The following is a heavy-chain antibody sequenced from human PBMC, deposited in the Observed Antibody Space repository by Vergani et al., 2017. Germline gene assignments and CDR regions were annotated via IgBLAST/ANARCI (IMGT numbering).Heavy chain of an antibody. V-gene: IGHV3-64*04. J-gene: IGHJ6*02. CDR1: GFTFSSYA. D-gene: IGHD1-14*01. CDR3: ARYKRDYYGMDV. Sequence: VQLVESGGGLVQPGGSLRLSCSASGFTFSSYAMHWVRQAPGKGLEYVSAISSNGGGTYYADSVKGRFTISRDNSKNTLYLQMNSLRAEDTAVYYCARYKRDYYGMDVWGQGTTVTVSS. CDR2: ISSNGGGT.